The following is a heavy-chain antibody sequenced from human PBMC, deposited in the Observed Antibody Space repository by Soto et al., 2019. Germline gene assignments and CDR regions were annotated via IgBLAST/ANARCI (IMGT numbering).Heavy chain of an antibody. J-gene: IGHJ4*02. V-gene: IGHV4-59*01. CDR1: GGKIISCY. CDR3: ARVGPPRQYQLLSLGYFDY. CDR2: IYYSGST. Sequence: SETLSLSYTVSGGKIISCYGSWIRKQQGKGLEWIGYIYYSGSTNYNPSLKSRVTISVDTSKNQFSLKLSSVTAADTAVYYCARVGPPRQYQLLSLGYFDYWGQGNLVTGSS. D-gene: IGHD2-2*01.